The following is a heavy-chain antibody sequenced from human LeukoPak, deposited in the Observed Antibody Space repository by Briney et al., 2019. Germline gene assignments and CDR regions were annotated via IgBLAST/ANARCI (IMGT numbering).Heavy chain of an antibody. CDR2: INPNNGGT. V-gene: IGHV1-2*02. D-gene: IGHD3-16*02. Sequence: GASVKVSCKASGYTFTGYYMHWVRQAPGQGLEWMGWINPNNGGTNYAQKFQGRVTMTRDTSISTAYMELSRLRSDDTAVYYCARLNDYVWGSYRYWPHFDYWGQGTLVTVSS. CDR1: GYTFTGYY. CDR3: ARLNDYVWGSYRYWPHFDY. J-gene: IGHJ4*02.